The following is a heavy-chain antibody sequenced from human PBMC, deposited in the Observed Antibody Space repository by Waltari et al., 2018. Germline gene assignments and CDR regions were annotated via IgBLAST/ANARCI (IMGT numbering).Heavy chain of an antibody. CDR3: ATEMATSSPAL. CDR1: GLTFSRYD. Sequence: QVYLVESGGGAVLPGGSLRISCVASGLTFSRYDMHWVRQAPGKGLGWVALRRYYGSRTFYADSVKARFTISSDNCRDILFLEMNSLPHADTAMYYCATEMATSSPALWGRGTLVTVSS. D-gene: IGHD3-3*02. V-gene: IGHV3-30*02. CDR2: RRYYGSRT. J-gene: IGHJ4*02.